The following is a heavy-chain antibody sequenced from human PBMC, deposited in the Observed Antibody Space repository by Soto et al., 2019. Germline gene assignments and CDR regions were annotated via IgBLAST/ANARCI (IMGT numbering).Heavy chain of an antibody. V-gene: IGHV1-18*04. J-gene: IGHJ6*02. CDR3: ARDAELRYFDYYYYGMDV. CDR1: GYTFTSYG. D-gene: IGHD3-9*01. CDR2: ISAYNGNT. Sequence: SVKVSCKASGYTFTSYGISWVRRAPGQGLEWMGWISAYNGNTNYAQKLQGRVTMTTDTSTSTAYMELRSLRSDDTAVYYCARDAELRYFDYYYYGMDVWGQGTTVTVSS.